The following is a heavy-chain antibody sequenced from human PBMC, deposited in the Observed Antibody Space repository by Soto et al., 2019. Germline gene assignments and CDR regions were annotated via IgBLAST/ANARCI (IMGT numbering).Heavy chain of an antibody. J-gene: IGHJ3*02. CDR2: IRSKANSYAT. CDR3: TPDPDYGDDAFDI. Sequence: EVQLVESGGGLVQPGGSLKLSCAASGFTFSGSAMHWVRQASGKGLEWVGRIRSKANSYATAYAASVKGRFTISRDDSKNTAYLQMNSLKTEDTAVYYCTPDPDYGDDAFDIWGQGTMVTVSS. CDR1: GFTFSGSA. V-gene: IGHV3-73*01. D-gene: IGHD4-17*01.